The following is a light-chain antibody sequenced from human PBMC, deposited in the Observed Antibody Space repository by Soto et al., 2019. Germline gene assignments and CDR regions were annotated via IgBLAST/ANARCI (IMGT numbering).Light chain of an antibody. CDR3: QQYGSSPPT. Sequence: EIVLTQSPGTLSLSPGERATLSCRASQSVSSSYLACYQQKPGQAPRLPIYGASSRATGIPDRFSGSGSGTDFTLTISRLEPEDFAVYYCQQYGSSPPTFGQGSKVDIK. CDR2: GAS. V-gene: IGKV3-20*01. CDR1: QSVSSSY. J-gene: IGKJ1*01.